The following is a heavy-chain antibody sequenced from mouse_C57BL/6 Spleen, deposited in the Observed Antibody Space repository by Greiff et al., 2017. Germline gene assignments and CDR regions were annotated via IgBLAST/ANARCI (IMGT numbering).Heavy chain of an antibody. Sequence: QVQLQQPGAELVKPGASVKLSCKASGYTFTSYWMQWVKQRPGQGLEWIGEIDPSDSYTNYNQKFKGKATLTVDTSSSTAYMQLSSLTSEDSAVYDCARSGLLLRSHYFDYWGQGTTLTVSS. V-gene: IGHV1-50*01. CDR2: IDPSDSYT. D-gene: IGHD1-1*01. CDR1: GYTFTSYW. CDR3: ARSGLLLRSHYFDY. J-gene: IGHJ2*01.